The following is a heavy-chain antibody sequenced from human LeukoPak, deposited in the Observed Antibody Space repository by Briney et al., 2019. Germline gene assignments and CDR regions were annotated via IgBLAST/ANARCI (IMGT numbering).Heavy chain of an antibody. V-gene: IGHV4-61*02. CDR1: GGSVSSNTYY. D-gene: IGHD6-13*01. CDR3: AMGFGMQLVRL. Sequence: PSETLSLTCSVSGGSVSSNTYYWSWIRQPAGKGLEWIGRIYSSGSTYYNPSLKSRVTISLETSKNQFSLTLNSVTAADTAVYYCAMGFGMQLVRLWGQGTLVTVSS. CDR2: IYSSGST. J-gene: IGHJ4*02.